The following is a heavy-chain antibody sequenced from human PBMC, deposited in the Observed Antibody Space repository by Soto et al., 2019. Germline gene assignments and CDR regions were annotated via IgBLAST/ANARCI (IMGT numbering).Heavy chain of an antibody. D-gene: IGHD3-9*01. CDR2: IIPIFGTA. V-gene: IGHV1-69*01. CDR1: GGTFSSYA. J-gene: IGHJ3*02. CDR3: ARLPVYFDWLSHDAFDI. Sequence: QVQLVQSGAEVKKPGSSVKVSCKASGGTFSSYAISWVRQAPGQGIEGMGGIIPIFGTANYAQKFQGRVTITADESTSTAYLELSSLRSEDTAVYYCARLPVYFDWLSHDAFDIWGQGTMVTVSS.